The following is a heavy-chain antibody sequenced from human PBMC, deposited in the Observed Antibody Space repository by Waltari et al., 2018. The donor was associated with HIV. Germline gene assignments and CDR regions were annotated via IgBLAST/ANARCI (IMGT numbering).Heavy chain of an antibody. V-gene: IGHV4-39*01. CDR3: ARLHPSWPPRGAFDI. D-gene: IGHD3-10*01. Sequence: QLQLQESGPGLVKPSETLSLTCTVPGGSISSSSYYWGWIRQPPGKGLEWIGSIYYSGSTYYNPSLKSRVTISVDTSKNQFSLKLSSVTAADTAVYYCARLHPSWPPRGAFDIWGQGTMVTVSS. CDR1: GGSISSSSYY. J-gene: IGHJ3*02. CDR2: IYYSGST.